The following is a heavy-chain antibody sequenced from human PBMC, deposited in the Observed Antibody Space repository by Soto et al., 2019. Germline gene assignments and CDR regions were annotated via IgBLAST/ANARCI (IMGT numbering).Heavy chain of an antibody. CDR3: ARASSSWGYYYYGMDV. V-gene: IGHV1-2*04. J-gene: IGHJ6*02. CDR2: INPNSGGT. D-gene: IGHD6-6*01. Sequence: ASVKVSCKASGYTFTGYYMHWVRQAPGQGLEWMGWINPNSGGTNYAQKFQGWVTMTRDTSISTAYMELSRLGSDDTAVYYCARASSSWGYYYYGMDVWGQGTTVTVSS. CDR1: GYTFTGYY.